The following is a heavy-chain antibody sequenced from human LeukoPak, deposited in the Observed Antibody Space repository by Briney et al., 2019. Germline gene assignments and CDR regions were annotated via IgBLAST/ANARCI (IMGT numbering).Heavy chain of an antibody. V-gene: IGHV1-58*02. Sequence: GASVKVSCKASGFTFTSSAMQWVRQARGQRLEGRGWIVVGSGSTNYAQKFQERVTITRDMSTSTAYMELSSLRSEDTAVYYCAADYGSGSYYIDYWGQGTLVTVSS. D-gene: IGHD3-10*01. J-gene: IGHJ4*02. CDR2: IVVGSGST. CDR1: GFTFTSSA. CDR3: AADYGSGSYYIDY.